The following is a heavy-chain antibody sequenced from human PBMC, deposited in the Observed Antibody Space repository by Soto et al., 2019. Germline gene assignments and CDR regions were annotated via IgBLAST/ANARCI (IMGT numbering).Heavy chain of an antibody. CDR1: GYTFNSYG. CDR2: LNTYNGNT. D-gene: IGHD6-6*01. CDR3: ARDVLNSTSGDRRFDP. Sequence: QGQLVQSGGEVKKPGASVRVSCKASGYTFNSYGISWVRQAPGQGLEWMGWLNTYNGNTNYAQKFQGRVSMTTDTSTSTAYLELRSLGSDDTAVYYCARDVLNSTSGDRRFDPWGQGTLVTVSS. J-gene: IGHJ5*02. V-gene: IGHV1-18*01.